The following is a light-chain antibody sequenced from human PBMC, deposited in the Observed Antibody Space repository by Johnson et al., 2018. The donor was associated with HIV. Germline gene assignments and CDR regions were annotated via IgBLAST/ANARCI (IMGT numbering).Light chain of an antibody. V-gene: IGLV1-44*01. CDR3: AAWDDSLNGLYV. Sequence: QSVLTQAPSASGTPGQRVTISCSGSISNIGSNTLNWYQHLPGTAPKLLMYGDNHRPSGFPDRFSGSKSGTSASLAISGLQSEDEVDYYCAAWDDSLNGLYVFGTGTKVTVL. CDR2: GDN. CDR1: ISNIGSNT. J-gene: IGLJ1*01.